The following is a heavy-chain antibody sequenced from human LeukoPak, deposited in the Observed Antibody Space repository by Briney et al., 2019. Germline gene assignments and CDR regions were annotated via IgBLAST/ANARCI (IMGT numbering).Heavy chain of an antibody. J-gene: IGHJ4*02. CDR2: INPNSGGT. CDR1: GYTFTSYG. Sequence: GASVKVSCKASGYTFTSYGISWVRQAPGQGLEWMGWINPNSGGTNYAQKFQGRVTMTRDTSISTAYMELSRLRSDDTAVYYCARACTSCYTGPFDYWGQGTLVTVSS. V-gene: IGHV1-2*02. CDR3: ARACTSCYTGPFDY. D-gene: IGHD2-2*02.